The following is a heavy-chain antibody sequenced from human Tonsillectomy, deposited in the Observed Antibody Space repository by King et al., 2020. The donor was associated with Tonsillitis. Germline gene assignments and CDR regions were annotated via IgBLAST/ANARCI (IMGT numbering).Heavy chain of an antibody. D-gene: IGHD3-3*01. J-gene: IGHJ4*02. CDR2: IKQDESEK. CDR3: AREGEPFGVVPAFDY. V-gene: IGHV3-7*03. CDR1: RFTFSNYW. Sequence: VQLVESGGGLVQPGGSLRLSCAASRFTFSNYWMSWVRQAPGRGLDWVANIKQDESEKYYVDSVKGRFTISRDNAKNSLYLQMNSLRAEDTAVYYCAREGEPFGVVPAFDYWGQGTLVTVSS.